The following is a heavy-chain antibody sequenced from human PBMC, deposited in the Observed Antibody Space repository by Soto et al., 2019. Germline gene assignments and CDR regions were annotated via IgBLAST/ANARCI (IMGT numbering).Heavy chain of an antibody. J-gene: IGHJ3*01. CDR3: GRDRVPPPEGVYSFHP. CDR1: GYVFSNYF. CDR2: INPQSGGS. V-gene: IGHV1-2*02. D-gene: IGHD2-21*01. Sequence: GGSVKVSCKASGYVFSNYFMHWVRQAPGQGLEWMGYINPQSGGSKYEDNFQDRVTMTRDTPKTTVYMELRGLTPDDTAVYYCGRDRVPPPEGVYSFHPWGQGTLVTVS.